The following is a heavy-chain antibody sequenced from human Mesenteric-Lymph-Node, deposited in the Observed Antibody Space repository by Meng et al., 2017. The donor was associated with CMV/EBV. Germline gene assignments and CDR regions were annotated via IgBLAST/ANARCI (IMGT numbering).Heavy chain of an antibody. CDR3: ARGSPLAGAGIYRAADP. D-gene: IGHD1-26*01. V-gene: IGHV1-2*02. CDR1: GYTFTDYY. J-gene: IGHJ5*02. CDR2: VNPINGDT. Sequence: ASVKVSCKTSGYTFTDYYLHWVRQAPGQGLEWMGYVNPINGDTDYAQKFRGRVTMTTDTSTSMAYMDLKNLRSDDTAVYYCARGSPLAGAGIYRAADPWGQGTLVTVSS.